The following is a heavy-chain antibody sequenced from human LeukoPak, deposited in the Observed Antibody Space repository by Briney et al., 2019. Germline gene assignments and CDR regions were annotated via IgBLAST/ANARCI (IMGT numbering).Heavy chain of an antibody. J-gene: IGHJ3*02. Sequence: GGSLRLSCAASGFTFSSYAMSWVRQAPGKGLEWVSAISGSSGSTYYADSVKGRFTISRDNSKSTLYLEMNSLRAEDTAVYYCAKDRSFGRSDGFDIWGQGTMVTVSS. D-gene: IGHD2-15*01. V-gene: IGHV3-23*01. CDR2: ISGSSGST. CDR3: AKDRSFGRSDGFDI. CDR1: GFTFSSYA.